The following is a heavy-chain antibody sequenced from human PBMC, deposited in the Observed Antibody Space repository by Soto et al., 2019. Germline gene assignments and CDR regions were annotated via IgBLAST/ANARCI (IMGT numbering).Heavy chain of an antibody. CDR2: ARNDPRALTT. J-gene: IGHJ4*02. Sequence: EMQLVESGGGLVQPGGSLRLSCAASGFTFSDYHMEWVRQAPGKGLEWLGRARNDPRALTTQHSASVRGRFITSRDDSENSLYLQMNSLKTEDTSVYDCVGSLQYWGQGTLVTVSS. CDR3: VGSLQY. CDR1: GFTFSDYH. D-gene: IGHD6-13*01. V-gene: IGHV3-72*01.